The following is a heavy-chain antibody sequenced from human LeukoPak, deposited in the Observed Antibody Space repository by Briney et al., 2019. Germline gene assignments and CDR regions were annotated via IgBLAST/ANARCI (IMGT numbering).Heavy chain of an antibody. CDR3: ARRSYYDSSAIFDY. V-gene: IGHV4-30-4*01. Sequence: SETLPLTCTVSGGSISSGDYYWSWIRQPPGKGLEWIGYIYYSGSTYYNPSLKSRVTISVDTSKNQFSLKLSSVTAADTAVFYCARRSYYDSSAIFDYWGQGTLVTVSS. CDR2: IYYSGST. CDR1: GGSISSGDYY. J-gene: IGHJ4*02. D-gene: IGHD3-22*01.